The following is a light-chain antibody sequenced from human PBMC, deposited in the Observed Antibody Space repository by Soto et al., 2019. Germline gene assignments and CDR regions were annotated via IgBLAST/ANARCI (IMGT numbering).Light chain of an antibody. CDR1: QSVSSY. Sequence: EIVLTQSPATLSLPPGERATLSCRASQSVSSYLAWYQQKPGQAPRLLIYHASNRATGIPARFSGSGSGTDFTLTISSLEPEDVAVYYCQQRINWPTFGQGTKVEIK. J-gene: IGKJ1*01. V-gene: IGKV3-11*01. CDR2: HAS. CDR3: QQRINWPT.